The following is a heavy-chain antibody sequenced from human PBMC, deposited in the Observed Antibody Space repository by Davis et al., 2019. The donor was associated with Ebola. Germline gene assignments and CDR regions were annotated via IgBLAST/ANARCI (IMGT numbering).Heavy chain of an antibody. D-gene: IGHD6-6*01. CDR3: ARPGRSSSPGY. V-gene: IGHV3-48*02. J-gene: IGHJ4*02. CDR1: GFTVSSNY. CDR2: ISSSSRSI. Sequence: GESLKISCAASGFTVSSNYMNWVRQAPGKGLEWIADISSSSRSIYYADSVKGRFTISRDNAKNSLYLQMNSLRDDDTAVYYCARPGRSSSPGYWGQGTLVTVSS.